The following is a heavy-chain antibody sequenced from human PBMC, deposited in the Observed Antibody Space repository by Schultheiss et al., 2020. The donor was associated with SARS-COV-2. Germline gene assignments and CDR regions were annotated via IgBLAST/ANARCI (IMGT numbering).Heavy chain of an antibody. CDR2: IYYSGSA. CDR1: GGSISSSSYY. CDR3: ASCGVEMATIRHCDAFDI. V-gene: IGHV4-39*01. Sequence: SETLSLTCTVSGGSISSSSYYWGWIRQPPGKGLEWIGSIYYSGSAYYNPSLKSRVTISVDTSKNQFSLKLSSVTAADTAVYYCASCGVEMATIRHCDAFDIWGQGTMVTVSS. J-gene: IGHJ3*02. D-gene: IGHD5-24*01.